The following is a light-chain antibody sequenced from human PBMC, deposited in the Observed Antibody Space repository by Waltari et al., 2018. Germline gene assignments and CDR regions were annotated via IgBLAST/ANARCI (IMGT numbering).Light chain of an antibody. CDR2: RAS. CDR1: QSISTS. V-gene: IGKV1-5*03. J-gene: IGKJ5*01. Sequence: DNPMTQSPSTLSASVGERVPITCRASQSISTSLTWYQQKPGKAPKLLIHRASNLENGVPSRFSGSGSGTEFTLTISSLQPDDFATYYCQKYYDNPITFGPGSRLEIK. CDR3: QKYYDNPIT.